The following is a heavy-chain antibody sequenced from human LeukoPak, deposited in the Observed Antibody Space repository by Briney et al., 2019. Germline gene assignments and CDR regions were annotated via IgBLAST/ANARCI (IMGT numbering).Heavy chain of an antibody. Sequence: SETLSLTCTVSGGSISSYYWSWIRQPAGKGLEWIGRIYTSGGTNYNPSLKSRVTMSVDTSKNQFSLKLSSVTAADTAVYYCARSGDYVTNDAFDIWGQGTMVTVSS. V-gene: IGHV4-4*07. CDR3: ARSGDYVTNDAFDI. CDR1: GGSISSYY. J-gene: IGHJ3*02. CDR2: IYTSGGT. D-gene: IGHD4-17*01.